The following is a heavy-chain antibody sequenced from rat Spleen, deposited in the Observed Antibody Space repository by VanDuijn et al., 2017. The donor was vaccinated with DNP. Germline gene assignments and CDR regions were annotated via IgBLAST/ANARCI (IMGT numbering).Heavy chain of an antibody. D-gene: IGHD4-2*01. CDR2: ISAGSGGT. J-gene: IGHJ3*01. Sequence: QVQLQQSGGELAKPGSSVKISCKASGYTFTSYYIGWIKQTTGQGLEYIGYISAGSGGTNYNEKFRGRATLTIDEPSSTVFMQLSSLTPDDSAVYYCARNSGPNWFAYWGQGTLVTVSS. V-gene: IGHV1-43*01. CDR1: GYTFTSYY. CDR3: ARNSGPNWFAY.